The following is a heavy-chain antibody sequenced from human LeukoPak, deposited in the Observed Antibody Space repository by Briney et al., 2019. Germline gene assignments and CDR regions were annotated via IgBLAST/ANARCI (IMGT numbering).Heavy chain of an antibody. CDR1: GFIFGNYW. J-gene: IGHJ5*02. CDR3: ARDIGATNWFDP. CDR2: INPNGKIT. D-gene: IGHD1-26*01. Sequence: PGGSLRLSCAASGFIFGNYWMHWVRQVPGKGLVWVARINPNGKITTYTDSVKGRFTISRDNAKNTLYLQMNSLSAEDTAVYYCARDIGATNWFDPWGQGTLVTVSS. V-gene: IGHV3-74*01.